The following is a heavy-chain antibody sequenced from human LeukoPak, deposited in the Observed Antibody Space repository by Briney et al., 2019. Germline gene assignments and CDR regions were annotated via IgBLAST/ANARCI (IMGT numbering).Heavy chain of an antibody. CDR1: GDSISSGGYS. V-gene: IGHV4-30-2*01. J-gene: IGHJ5*02. CDR2: ISQSGNI. Sequence: SQTLSLTCTVSGDSISSGGYSWSWIRQPPGKGLEWIGYIYHIGYISQSGNIYQNPSLKSRVTISLDTSRNQFSLKLSSVTAADRAVYYCARSPLAFYDSSGYPRVWFDPWGQGTLVTVSS. CDR3: ARSPLAFYDSSGYPRVWFDP. D-gene: IGHD3-22*01.